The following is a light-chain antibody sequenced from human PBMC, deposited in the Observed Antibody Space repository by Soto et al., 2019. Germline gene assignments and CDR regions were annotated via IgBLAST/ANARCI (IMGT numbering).Light chain of an antibody. CDR1: SSDVGGYNY. CDR2: DVS. V-gene: IGLV2-14*03. J-gene: IGLJ3*02. Sequence: QSALTQPASVSGSPGQSITISCTGTSSDVGGYNYVSWYQQHPGKAPKLMIYDVSNRPSGVSTRFSGSKSCNTASLTISGLQAEDEADYYCSSYTSSSTVMFGGGTQLTVL. CDR3: SSYTSSSTVM.